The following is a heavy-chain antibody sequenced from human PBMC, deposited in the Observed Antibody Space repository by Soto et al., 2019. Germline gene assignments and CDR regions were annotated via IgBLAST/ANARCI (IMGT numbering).Heavy chain of an antibody. CDR2: IYYSGST. V-gene: IGHV4-31*03. J-gene: IGHJ4*02. D-gene: IGHD2-15*01. CDR3: ARRHCSGGSCYSHPFDY. CDR1: GGSISSGGYY. Sequence: QVQLQESGPGLVKPSQTLSLTCTVSGGSISSGGYYWSWIRQHPGKGLEWIGYIYYSGSTYYNPSVESRVTISVDTSKNQFSRKLSSVTAADTAVYYCARRHCSGGSCYSHPFDYWGQGTLVTVSS.